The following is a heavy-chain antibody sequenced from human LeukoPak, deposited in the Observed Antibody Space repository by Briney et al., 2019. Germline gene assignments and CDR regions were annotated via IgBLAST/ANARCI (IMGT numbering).Heavy chain of an antibody. D-gene: IGHD7-27*01. Sequence: ASVKVSCKASGFTFTSYDFNWVRQATGQGLEWMGWMNPNSGNTGYAQKFQGRVTMTEDTSTDTAYMELSSLRSEDTAVYYCATERHWGSSFDYWGQGTLVTVSS. CDR2: MNPNSGNT. J-gene: IGHJ4*02. CDR3: ATERHWGSSFDY. CDR1: GFTFTSYD. V-gene: IGHV1-8*01.